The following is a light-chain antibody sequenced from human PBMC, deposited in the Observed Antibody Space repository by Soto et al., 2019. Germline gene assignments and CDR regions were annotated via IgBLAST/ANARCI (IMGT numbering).Light chain of an antibody. CDR1: SSDVGSYNL. V-gene: IGLV2-23*02. CDR3: CAYAGSSTFV. CDR2: EVS. Sequence: QSVLTQPASVSGSPGQSITISCTGTSSDVGSYNLVSWYQQHPGKAPKLMIYEVSKRPSGVSNRFSGSKSGNTASLTISGLQAEDEADYYCCAYAGSSTFVFGTVSKVPVL. J-gene: IGLJ1*01.